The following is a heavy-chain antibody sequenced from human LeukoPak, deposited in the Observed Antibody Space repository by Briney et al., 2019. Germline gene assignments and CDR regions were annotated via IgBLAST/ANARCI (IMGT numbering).Heavy chain of an antibody. CDR3: ARLVRYYYDSSGHYYFDY. J-gene: IGHJ4*02. CDR2: IYYSGNT. V-gene: IGHV4-59*08. Sequence: IPSETLSLTCTVSGGSISSYYWSWIRQPPGKGLEWIGYIYYSGNTNYNPSLKSRVTISVDTSKNQFSLKLSSVTAADTAVYYCARLVRYYYDSSGHYYFDYWGQGTLVTVSS. D-gene: IGHD3-22*01. CDR1: GGSISSYY.